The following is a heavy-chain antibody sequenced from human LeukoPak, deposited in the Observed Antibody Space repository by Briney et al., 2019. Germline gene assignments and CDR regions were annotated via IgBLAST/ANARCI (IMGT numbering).Heavy chain of an antibody. Sequence: LSGGSLRLSCAASGFTFDRYWMHWVRQTPGKRLVWVSRINQNGRYITYADSVQGRFTISRDTAKNTLFLQMNSLRAEDTAVYHCARESMVGCALQEWGQG. V-gene: IGHV3-74*01. D-gene: IGHD2-8*01. CDR2: INQNGRYI. CDR3: ARESMVGCALQE. CDR1: GFTFDRYW. J-gene: IGHJ4*02.